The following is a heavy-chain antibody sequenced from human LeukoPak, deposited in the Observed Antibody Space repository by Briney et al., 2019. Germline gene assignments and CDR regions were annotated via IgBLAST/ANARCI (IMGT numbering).Heavy chain of an antibody. D-gene: IGHD2-8*01. J-gene: IGHJ4*02. CDR3: ARDHVDDIPMIKDY. Sequence: ASVKASCKASGYTFTSYHMHWVRQAPGQGLEWMGKINLSGGSTTYAQKFQGRVTMTRDTSTSTVYMEPSSLRSEDTAVYYCARDHVDDIPMIKDYWGQGTLVTVSS. CDR2: INLSGGST. CDR1: GYTFTSYH. V-gene: IGHV1-46*01.